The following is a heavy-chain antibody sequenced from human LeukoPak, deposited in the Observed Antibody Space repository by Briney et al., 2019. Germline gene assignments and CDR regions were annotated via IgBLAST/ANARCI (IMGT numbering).Heavy chain of an antibody. V-gene: IGHV1-8*01. CDR1: GYTFTSYD. J-gene: IGHJ5*02. CDR3: AGLGHNMGQQLVEGWFDP. Sequence: ASVKVSCKASGYTFTSYDINWVRQATGQGLEWMGWMNPNSGNTGYAQKFQGRVTKTRNTSISTAYMELSSLRSEDTAVYYCAGLGHNMGQQLVEGWFDPWGQGTLVTVSS. CDR2: MNPNSGNT. D-gene: IGHD6-13*01.